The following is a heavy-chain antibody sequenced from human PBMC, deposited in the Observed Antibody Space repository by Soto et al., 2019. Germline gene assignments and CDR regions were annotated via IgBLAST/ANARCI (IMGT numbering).Heavy chain of an antibody. CDR3: ARQTLDYSNGYYYYYGMDV. CDR1: GYSFTSYW. Sequence: EVQLVQSGAEVKKPGESLKISCKGSGYSFTSYWIGWVRQMPGKGLEWMGIIYPGDSDTRYSPSFQGQVTISADKSISTAYLQWSSLKASDTAMYYCARQTLDYSNGYYYYYGMDVWGQGTTVTVSS. V-gene: IGHV5-51*01. D-gene: IGHD4-4*01. J-gene: IGHJ6*02. CDR2: IYPGDSDT.